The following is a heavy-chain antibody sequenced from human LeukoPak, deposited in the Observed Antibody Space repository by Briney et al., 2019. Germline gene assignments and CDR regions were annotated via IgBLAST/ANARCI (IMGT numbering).Heavy chain of an antibody. CDR3: VRANYYGSGPFFGS. CDR1: GFTFSSYG. Sequence: GGSLRLSCAASGFTFSSYGMHWVRQAPGKGLEWVAVIWYGGSNKYYADSVKGRFTISRDNSKNTLYLQMNSLRAEDTAVYYCVRANYYGSGPFFGSWGQGALVTVSS. CDR2: IWYGGSNK. V-gene: IGHV3-33*08. J-gene: IGHJ4*02. D-gene: IGHD3-10*01.